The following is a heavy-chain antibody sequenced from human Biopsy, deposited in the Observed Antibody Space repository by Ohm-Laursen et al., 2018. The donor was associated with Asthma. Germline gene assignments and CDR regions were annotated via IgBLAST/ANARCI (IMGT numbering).Heavy chain of an antibody. CDR1: GFTVSSNG. CDR2: INGDGSST. Sequence: SLRLSCAASGFTVSSNGMSWVRQPPGKGLVWVSRINGDGSSTSYADSVKGRFTISRDNAKKKLSLQMNSLRAEDTAVYYCARGYDSSSWGQGTPVTVSS. V-gene: IGHV3-74*01. D-gene: IGHD6-6*01. CDR3: ARGYDSSS. J-gene: IGHJ5*02.